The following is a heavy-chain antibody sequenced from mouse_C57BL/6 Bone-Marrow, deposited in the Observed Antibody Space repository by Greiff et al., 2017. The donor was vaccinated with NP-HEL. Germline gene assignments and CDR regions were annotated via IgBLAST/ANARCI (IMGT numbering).Heavy chain of an antibody. CDR3: ARSPLLLLFAY. D-gene: IGHD1-1*01. V-gene: IGHV8-12*01. CDR1: GFSLSTSGMG. CDR2: IYWDDDK. J-gene: IGHJ3*01. Sequence: QVTLKVCGPGILQSSQTLSLTCSFSGFSLSTSGMGVSWIRQPSGKGLEWLAHIYWDDDKRYNPSLKSRLTISKDTSRNQVFLKITSVDTADTATYYCARSPLLLLFAYWGQGTLVTVSA.